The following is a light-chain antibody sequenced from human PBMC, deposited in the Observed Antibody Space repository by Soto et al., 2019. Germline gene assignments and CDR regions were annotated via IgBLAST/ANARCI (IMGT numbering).Light chain of an antibody. CDR3: QQYNNWPRLT. V-gene: IGKV3-15*01. CDR2: GAS. J-gene: IGKJ4*01. CDR1: QSVSSN. Sequence: EIVMMQSPATPSVSTGERATLSCRASQSVSSNLAWYQQTPGQAPRLLIYGASTRATGIPARFSGSGSGTEFTLTISSLQSEDFAVYYCQQYNNWPRLTFGGGTKVDIK.